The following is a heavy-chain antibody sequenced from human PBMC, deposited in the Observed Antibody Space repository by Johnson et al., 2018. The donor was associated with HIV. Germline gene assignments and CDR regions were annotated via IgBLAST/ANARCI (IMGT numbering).Heavy chain of an antibody. CDR1: GFTVSSTY. J-gene: IGHJ3*02. CDR2: IYSGGST. D-gene: IGHD1-26*01. CDR3: AIIPPGGAGKGADAFDI. V-gene: IGHV3-66*03. Sequence: EVQLVESGGGLIQPGGSLRLSCAASGFTVSSTYMSWVRQAPGKGLEWVSAIYSGGSTYYADSVKGRFTISRDNSKNTLYLQMNSLRAEDTAVYYCAIIPPGGAGKGADAFDIWGQGTMVTVSS.